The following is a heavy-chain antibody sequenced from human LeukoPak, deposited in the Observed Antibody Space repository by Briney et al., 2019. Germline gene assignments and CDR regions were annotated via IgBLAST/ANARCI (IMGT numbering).Heavy chain of an antibody. CDR3: ARGRRGYYNFDY. CDR2: INHSGST. V-gene: IGHV4-34*01. J-gene: IGHJ4*02. CDR1: GGSFSGYY. D-gene: IGHD3-22*01. Sequence: SETLSLTCAVYGGSFSGYYWSWIRQPPGKGLEWIGEINHSGSTNYNPSLKSRVTISVDTSKNQFSLKLSSVTAADTAVYYCARGRRGYYNFDYWGQGTLVTVSS.